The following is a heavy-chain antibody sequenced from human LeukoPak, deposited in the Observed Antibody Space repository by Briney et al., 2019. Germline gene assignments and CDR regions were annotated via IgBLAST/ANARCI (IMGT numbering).Heavy chain of an antibody. J-gene: IGHJ3*02. CDR3: ARRTYDYGDPSAFDI. CDR1: GFTFSSYS. V-gene: IGHV3-21*04. D-gene: IGHD4-17*01. CDR2: ISSSSSYI. Sequence: PGGSLRLSCAASGFTFSSYSMNWVRQAPGKGLEWVSSISSSSSYIYYADSVKGRFTISRDNAKKSLYLQMNSLRAEDTALYHCARRTYDYGDPSAFDIWGQGTMVTVSS.